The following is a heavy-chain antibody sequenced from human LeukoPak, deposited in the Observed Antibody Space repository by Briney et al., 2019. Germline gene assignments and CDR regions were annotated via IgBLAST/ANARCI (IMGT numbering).Heavy chain of an antibody. V-gene: IGHV3-48*03. D-gene: IGHD3-22*01. CDR2: ISGSDTTT. CDR1: GFAFSAYE. CDR3: TTLGYHLDS. J-gene: IGHJ4*02. Sequence: GGSLRLSCLASGFAFSAYEMNWVCQAPGRGLEWVSYISGSDTTTYYADSVRGRFTIFRDNAKNSLYLQMNSLRAEDTALYYCTTLGYHLDSWGQGTLVTVSS.